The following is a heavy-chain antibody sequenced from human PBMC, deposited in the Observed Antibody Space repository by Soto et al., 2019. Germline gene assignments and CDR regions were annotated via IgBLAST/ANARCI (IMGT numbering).Heavy chain of an antibody. Sequence: SETLSLTCAVYGGSFSGYYWSWIRQPPGKGLEWIGEINHSGSTNYNPSLKSRVTISVDTSKNQFSLKLSSVTAADTAVYYCGRGGRWGSGSYYNVRWFDPWGQGTLVTVSS. CDR1: GGSFSGYY. CDR2: INHSGST. CDR3: GRGGRWGSGSYYNVRWFDP. J-gene: IGHJ5*02. V-gene: IGHV4-34*01. D-gene: IGHD3-10*01.